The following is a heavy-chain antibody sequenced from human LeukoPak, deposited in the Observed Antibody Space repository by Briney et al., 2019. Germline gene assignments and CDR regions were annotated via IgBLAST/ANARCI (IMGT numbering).Heavy chain of an antibody. D-gene: IGHD3-10*01. CDR1: GGSIRTYY. J-gene: IGHJ2*01. CDR2: IYYSGST. V-gene: IGHV4-59*01. CDR3: ARGGRFGESFFFDL. Sequence: SETLSLTCTVSGGSIRTYYWSWIRQPPGKGLEWVGYIYYSGSTNYNPSLKSRVTISVDTSKNQFSLKLSSVTAADTAVYYCARGGRFGESFFFDLWGRGTLVTVSS.